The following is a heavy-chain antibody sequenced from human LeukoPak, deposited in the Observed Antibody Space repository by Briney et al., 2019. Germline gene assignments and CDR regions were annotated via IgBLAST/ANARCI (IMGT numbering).Heavy chain of an antibody. V-gene: IGHV4-34*01. J-gene: IGHJ5*02. CDR1: GGSFSGYY. Sequence: SETLSLTCAVYGGSFSGYYWSWIRQPPGKGLEWIGEINHSGSTNYNPSLKSRVTISVDTSKNQFSLKLSSVTAADTAVYYCARFRGCSSTSRYLGPHAWFDPWGQGTLVTVSS. CDR3: ARFRGCSSTSRYLGPHAWFDP. D-gene: IGHD2-2*01. CDR2: INHSGST.